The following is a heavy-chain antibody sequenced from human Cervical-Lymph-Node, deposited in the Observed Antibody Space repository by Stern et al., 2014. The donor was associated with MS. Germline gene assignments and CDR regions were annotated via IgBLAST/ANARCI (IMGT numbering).Heavy chain of an antibody. V-gene: IGHV1-69*01. CDR3: ALSSETSDRWYSLGYDL. D-gene: IGHD6-13*01. Sequence: HVQLVQSGAEDTKPWSSVKVSCKASGGTFSKFPSSWVRQAPGHGLVWMGGIFPFFGTPTYAQEFMASVTITADFSTSTVYMELSSLRSDDTAVYYCALSSETSDRWYSLGYDLWGQGTLVTVSS. CDR1: GGTFSKFP. CDR2: IFPFFGTP. J-gene: IGHJ5*02.